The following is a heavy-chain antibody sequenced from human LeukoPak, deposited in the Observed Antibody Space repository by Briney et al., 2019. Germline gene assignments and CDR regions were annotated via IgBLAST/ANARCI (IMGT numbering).Heavy chain of an antibody. V-gene: IGHV1-69*04. CDR3: AGTYYDILTDYYYYSMDV. CDR2: IIRILGIA. D-gene: IGHD3-9*01. CDR1: GGTFSSYA. Sequence: SVKVSCKAFGGTFSSYAISWVRQAPGQGLEWMGRIIRILGIANYAQKFQGRVTITADKSTSTAYMELSSLRSEDTAVYYCAGTYYDILTDYYYYSMDVWGQGTTVTVSS. J-gene: IGHJ6*02.